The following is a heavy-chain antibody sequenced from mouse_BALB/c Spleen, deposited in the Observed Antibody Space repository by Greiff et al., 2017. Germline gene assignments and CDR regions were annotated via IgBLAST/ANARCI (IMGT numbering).Heavy chain of an antibody. Sequence: EVKLMESGGGLVKPGGSLKLSCAASGFTFSSYAMSWVRQTPEKRLEWVASISSGGSTYYPDSVKGRFTISRDNARNILYLQMSSLRSEDTAMYYCARWGFVSPSMDYWGQGTSVTVSS. V-gene: IGHV5-6-5*01. CDR1: GFTFSSYA. CDR3: ARWGFVSPSMDY. J-gene: IGHJ4*01. CDR2: ISSGGST.